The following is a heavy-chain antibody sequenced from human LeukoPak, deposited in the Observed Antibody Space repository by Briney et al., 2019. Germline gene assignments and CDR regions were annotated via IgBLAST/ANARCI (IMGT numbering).Heavy chain of an antibody. CDR2: IRGSGGST. J-gene: IGHJ4*02. Sequence: PGGSLRLSCAASGFTFSSYAMSWVRQAPGKGLEWVSAIRGSGGSTDYADSVKGRFTISRDNSKNTLHLQMNSLRAEDTAVYYCAKYYYLSSGQRFDFDYWGQGRLVSVS. V-gene: IGHV3-23*01. CDR1: GFTFSSYA. CDR3: AKYYYLSSGQRFDFDY. D-gene: IGHD3-22*01.